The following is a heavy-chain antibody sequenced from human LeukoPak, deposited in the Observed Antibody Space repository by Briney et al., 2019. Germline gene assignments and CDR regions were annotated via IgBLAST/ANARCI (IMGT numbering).Heavy chain of an antibody. D-gene: IGHD3-22*01. J-gene: IGHJ1*01. CDR1: GYTFTGYY. CDR3: ARGPYYYDTKYFQH. CDR2: INPNSGGT. V-gene: IGHV1-2*06. Sequence: ASVKVSCKASGYTFTGYYMHWVRQAPGQGLEWMGRINPNSGGTNYAQKFQGRVTMTRDTSISTAYMELSRQRSDDTAVYYCARGPYYYDTKYFQHWGQAPWSPSPQ.